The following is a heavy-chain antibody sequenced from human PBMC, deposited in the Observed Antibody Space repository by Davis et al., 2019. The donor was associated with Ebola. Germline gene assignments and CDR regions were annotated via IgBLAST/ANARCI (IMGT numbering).Heavy chain of an antibody. J-gene: IGHJ6*02. CDR3: ARGYYYGMDV. CDR1: GFTFSSYG. V-gene: IGHV3-33*01. CDR2: IWYDGSNK. Sequence: GESLKISCAASGFTFSSYGMHWVRQAPGKGLEWVAVIWYDGSNKYYADSVKGRFTISRHNSTNTLYLQMNSLRAEDTAVYYCARGYYYGMDVWGQGTTVTVSS.